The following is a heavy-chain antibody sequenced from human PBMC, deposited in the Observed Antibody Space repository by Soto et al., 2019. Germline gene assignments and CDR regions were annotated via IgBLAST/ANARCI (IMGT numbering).Heavy chain of an antibody. J-gene: IGHJ4*02. D-gene: IGHD3-16*02. V-gene: IGHV1-69*01. Sequence: QVQLVQSGAEVKKPGSSVKVSCKASGGTFSSYAISWVRQAPGQGLEGLGGIIPIFGTANYAQKFQGRVTSTEDESTSTAYMELSSLRSEDMAVYYCASHPYDYVWGSYRYRGGGDYWGQGTLVTVSS. CDR3: ASHPYDYVWGSYRYRGGGDY. CDR2: IIPIFGTA. CDR1: GGTFSSYA.